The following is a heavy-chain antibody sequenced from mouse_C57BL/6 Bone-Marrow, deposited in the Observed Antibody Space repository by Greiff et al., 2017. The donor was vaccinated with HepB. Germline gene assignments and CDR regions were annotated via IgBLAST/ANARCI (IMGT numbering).Heavy chain of an antibody. V-gene: IGHV8-12*01. CDR1: GFSLSTSGMG. Sequence: QVQLKESGPGILQPSQTLSLTCSFSGFSLSTSGMGVSWIRQPPGKGLEWLAHIYWDDDKRYNPSLKSRLTISKDTSRNQVFLKITSVDTADTATYYCARRVYYGSSPYAMDDWGQGTSVTVSS. CDR2: IYWDDDK. D-gene: IGHD1-1*01. J-gene: IGHJ4*01. CDR3: ARRVYYGSSPYAMDD.